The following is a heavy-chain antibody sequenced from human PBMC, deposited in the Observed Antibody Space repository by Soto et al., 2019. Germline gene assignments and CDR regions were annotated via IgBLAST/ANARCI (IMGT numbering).Heavy chain of an antibody. Sequence: SETLSLTCTVSGVTVSSDAYYWSWIRQHPGKGLEWIGNIYHTGSTYYSPSLKSRVVISLDTSNNQFSLTLTSVTAADTAVYYCARYRFSGNKWSKFDSWGRGTLVTVSS. J-gene: IGHJ4*02. D-gene: IGHD3-16*02. CDR2: IYHTGST. CDR3: ARYRFSGNKWSKFDS. V-gene: IGHV4-31*03. CDR1: GVTVSSDAYY.